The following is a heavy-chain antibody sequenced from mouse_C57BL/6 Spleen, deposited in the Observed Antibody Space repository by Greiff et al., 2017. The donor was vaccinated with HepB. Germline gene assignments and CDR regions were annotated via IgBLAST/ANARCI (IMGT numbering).Heavy chain of an antibody. CDR1: GYTFTDYE. J-gene: IGHJ3*01. CDR2: IDPETGGT. D-gene: IGHD1-1*01. V-gene: IGHV1-15*01. CDR3: TTYYYGSSRFAY. Sequence: VQLQQSGAELVRPGASVTLSCKASGYTFTDYEMHWVKQTPVHGLEWIGAIDPETGGTAYNQKFKGKAILTADTSSSTAYMELRSLTSEDSAVYYCTTYYYGSSRFAYWGQGTLVTVSA.